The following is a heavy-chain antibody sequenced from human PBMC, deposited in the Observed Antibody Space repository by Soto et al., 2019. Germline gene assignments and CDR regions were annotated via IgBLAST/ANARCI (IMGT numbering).Heavy chain of an antibody. D-gene: IGHD6-13*01. CDR1: GFTFSNYG. CDR2: IWFAGSNE. J-gene: IGHJ4*02. V-gene: IGHV3-33*01. CDR3: ASIIPAAGFDY. Sequence: QVQLVESGGGVVQPGRSLRLSCAASGFTFSNYGMHWVRQAPGQGLAWVAVIWFAGSNEYYAEYVKGRFTVSRDNSQKTLNQQMNSLKGEDTAVYYCASIIPAAGFDYWGQGTLVTVSS.